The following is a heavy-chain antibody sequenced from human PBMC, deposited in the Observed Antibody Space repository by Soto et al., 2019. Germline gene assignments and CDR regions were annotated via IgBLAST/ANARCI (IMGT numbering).Heavy chain of an antibody. V-gene: IGHV3-72*01. CDR3: ARQSPHSGTYFFDY. CDR2: SRNKANSYTT. J-gene: IGHJ4*02. CDR1: GFTFSDHY. D-gene: IGHD1-26*01. Sequence: GGSLRLSCTVSGFTFSDHYMDWVRQAPGRGLEWVGRSRNKANSYTTEYAASVEGRSTISRDDSKNSLFLQMSSLKTEDTAVYFCARQSPHSGTYFFDYWGRGTLVTSPQ.